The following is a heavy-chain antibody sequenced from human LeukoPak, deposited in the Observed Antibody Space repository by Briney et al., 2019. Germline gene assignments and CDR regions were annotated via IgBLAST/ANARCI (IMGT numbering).Heavy chain of an antibody. CDR2: INHSGST. D-gene: IGHD6-13*01. CDR3: ARTRYSSSWYMGGAFDI. Sequence: SETLSLTCAVYGGSFSGYYWSWIRQPPGKGLEGIGEINHSGSTNYNPSLKSRVTISVDTSKNQFSLRLSSVTAADTAVYYCARTRYSSSWYMGGAFDIWGQGTMVTVSS. J-gene: IGHJ3*02. CDR1: GGSFSGYY. V-gene: IGHV4-34*01.